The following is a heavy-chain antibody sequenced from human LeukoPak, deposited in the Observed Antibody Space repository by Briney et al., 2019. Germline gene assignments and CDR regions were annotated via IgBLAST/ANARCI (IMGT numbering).Heavy chain of an antibody. CDR2: IKNKGAGGTT. Sequence: GGSLRLSCAASGLTFSNAWMTWVRQAPGKGLEWVGRIKNKGAGGTTDYAAPVKGRFTISRDDSKTTLYMQMNSLKTEDTAVYFCTTLLAVPPLSDIDDYWGQGTLVTVSS. CDR1: GLTFSNAW. D-gene: IGHD2-15*01. V-gene: IGHV3-15*01. J-gene: IGHJ4*02. CDR3: TTLLAVPPLSDIDDY.